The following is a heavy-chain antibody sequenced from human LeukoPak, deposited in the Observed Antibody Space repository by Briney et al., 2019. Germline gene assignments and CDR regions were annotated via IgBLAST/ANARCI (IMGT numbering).Heavy chain of an antibody. CDR3: ARARGQSGVDY. CDR2: LSTGGTT. CDR1: GGSISSYY. D-gene: IGHD3-10*01. Sequence: SETLSLTCTVSGGSISSYYWSWIRQAAGKGLEWIGRLSTGGTTDYNPSLKSRVTMSVDTSKNQFSLNLTSVTAADTAVYYCARARGQSGVDYWGQGTLVTVSS. V-gene: IGHV4-4*07. J-gene: IGHJ4*02.